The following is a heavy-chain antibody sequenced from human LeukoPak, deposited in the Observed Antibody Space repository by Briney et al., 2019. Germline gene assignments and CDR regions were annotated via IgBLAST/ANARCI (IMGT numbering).Heavy chain of an antibody. CDR2: IRYDGSNK. J-gene: IGHJ6*03. V-gene: IGHV3-30*02. CDR1: GFTFSSYG. Sequence: GGSLRLSCAASGFTFSSYGMHWVRQAPGKGLEWVAFIRYDGSNKYYADSVKGRFTISRDNSKNTLYLQMNSLRAEDTAVYYCAEGSPNYYYYYMDVWGKGTTVTISS. CDR3: AEGSPNYYYYYMDV.